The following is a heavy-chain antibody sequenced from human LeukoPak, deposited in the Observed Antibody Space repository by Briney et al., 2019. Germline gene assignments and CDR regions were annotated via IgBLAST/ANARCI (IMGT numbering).Heavy chain of an antibody. CDR2: IYYNGSP. CDR1: GGSISSYY. V-gene: IGHV4-59*12. CDR3: ARVRAAAVWFDP. J-gene: IGHJ5*02. D-gene: IGHD6-13*01. Sequence: SETLSLTCTVSGGSISSYYWSWIRQPPGKGLEWIGYIYYNGSPYYNPPLRSRVTISIDTSKNQFSLRLTSVTAADTAVYYCARVRAAAVWFDPWGQGTLVTVSS.